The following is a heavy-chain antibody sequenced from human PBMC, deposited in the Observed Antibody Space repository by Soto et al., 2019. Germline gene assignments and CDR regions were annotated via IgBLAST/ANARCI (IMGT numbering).Heavy chain of an antibody. CDR3: TRHLVDV. V-gene: IGHV3-73*02. CDR2: IRSKPNNYAT. J-gene: IGHJ6*02. CDR1: GFTFSASA. Sequence: EVPLVESGGGLVQPGRSLKLSCAASGFTFSASALHWVRQASGKGLEWIGRIRSKPNNYATAYAASVKGRFTISRDDSKNTAYLQMNSLKTEDTAVYYCTRHLVDVWGQGTTVTVSS.